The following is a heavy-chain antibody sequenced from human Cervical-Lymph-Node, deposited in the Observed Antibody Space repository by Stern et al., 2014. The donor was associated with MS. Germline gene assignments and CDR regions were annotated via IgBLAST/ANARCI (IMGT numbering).Heavy chain of an antibody. CDR1: GGSISSDDSY. Sequence: QVQLQESGPGLVKPSQTLSLTCTVSGGSISSDDSYWTWIRQHPGKGLEWIGYIYYSGSSYFNPSLKTGVNISLDTSKNQFSLKLISVTAADTAVYYCARGRARRLLLYYYGMDVWGQGTTVTVSS. V-gene: IGHV4-31*03. CDR3: ARGRARRLLLYYYGMDV. J-gene: IGHJ6*02. CDR2: IYYSGSS. D-gene: IGHD3-10*01.